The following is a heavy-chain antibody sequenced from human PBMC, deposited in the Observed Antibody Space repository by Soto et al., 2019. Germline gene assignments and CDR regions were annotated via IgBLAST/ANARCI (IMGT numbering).Heavy chain of an antibody. CDR2: ISAYNGNT. J-gene: IGHJ4*02. CDR1: GYTFTSYG. Sequence: ASVKVSCKASGYTFTSYGISWVRQAPGQGLEWMGWISAYNGNTNYAQKLRGRVTMTTDTSTSTAYMELRSLRSDDTAVYYCARDSSYCSGGSCYSVYWGQGTLVTVSS. V-gene: IGHV1-18*01. D-gene: IGHD2-15*01. CDR3: ARDSSYCSGGSCYSVY.